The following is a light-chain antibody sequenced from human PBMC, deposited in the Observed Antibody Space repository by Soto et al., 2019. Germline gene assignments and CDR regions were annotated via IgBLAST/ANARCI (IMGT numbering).Light chain of an antibody. V-gene: IGKV4-1*01. J-gene: IGKJ1*01. Sequence: DIVMTQSPDSLAVSLGERATINCKSSQSVLYSSNNKNYLAWYQQEPGQPPKLLIYWASTRESGVPDRFSGSGSGTDFTLTISSLQAEDVAVYYCQQYYSIPQTFGQGTKVEIK. CDR3: QQYYSIPQT. CDR2: WAS. CDR1: QSVLYSSNNKNY.